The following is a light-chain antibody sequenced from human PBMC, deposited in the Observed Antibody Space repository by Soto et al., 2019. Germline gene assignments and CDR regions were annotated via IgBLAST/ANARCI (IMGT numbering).Light chain of an antibody. V-gene: IGKV3-20*01. Sequence: EILLTQSPATLSVSPRERATLSFRASQSVSSNLAWYQHKPGQAPRLLIYGASTRATGIPDRFSGSGSGTDFSLTIRGLKPEDFAVYYCQQHGDAPITFGQGTRLEIK. CDR1: QSVSSN. J-gene: IGKJ5*01. CDR2: GAS. CDR3: QQHGDAPIT.